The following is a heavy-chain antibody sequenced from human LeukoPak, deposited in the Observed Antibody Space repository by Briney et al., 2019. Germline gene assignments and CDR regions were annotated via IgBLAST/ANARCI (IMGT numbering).Heavy chain of an antibody. CDR2: IYYSGST. CDR3: ARHVGYGGGLDY. CDR1: GGSISSYY. Sequence: PSETLSLTCTVSGGSISSYYWSWIRQPPGKGLEWIGYIYYSGSTNYNPSLKSRVTISVDTSKNQFSLKLSSVTAGDTAGYYCARHVGYGGGLDYWGQGTLVTVSS. J-gene: IGHJ4*02. D-gene: IGHD2-15*01. V-gene: IGHV4-59*08.